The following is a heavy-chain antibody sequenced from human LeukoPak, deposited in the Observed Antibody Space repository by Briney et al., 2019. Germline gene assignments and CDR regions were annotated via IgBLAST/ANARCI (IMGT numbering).Heavy chain of an antibody. Sequence: PGGSLRLSCAASGFTFSSYSMNWVRQAPGKGLEWVSYISSSSSTIYYADSVKGRFTISRDNAKNSLYLQMNSLRAEDTAVYYCARLPGTTIFGVVARDYYMDVWGKGTTVTVSS. J-gene: IGHJ6*03. CDR3: ARLPGTTIFGVVARDYYMDV. V-gene: IGHV3-48*01. CDR2: ISSSSSTI. D-gene: IGHD3-3*01. CDR1: GFTFSSYS.